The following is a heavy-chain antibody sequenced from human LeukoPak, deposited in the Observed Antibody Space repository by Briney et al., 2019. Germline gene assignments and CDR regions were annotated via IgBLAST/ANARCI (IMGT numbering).Heavy chain of an antibody. CDR1: GFTFSSYG. CDR2: MSYGGSNK. CDR3: ANETPKGSMVRGVIRKPTDY. V-gene: IGHV3-30*18. J-gene: IGHJ4*02. Sequence: PGGSLRLSCAASGFTFSSYGMHWVRQAPGKGLEWVAVMSYGGSNKYYADSVKGRFTISRDNSKNTLYLQMNSLRAEDTAVYYCANETPKGSMVRGVIRKPTDYWGQGTLVTVSS. D-gene: IGHD3-10*01.